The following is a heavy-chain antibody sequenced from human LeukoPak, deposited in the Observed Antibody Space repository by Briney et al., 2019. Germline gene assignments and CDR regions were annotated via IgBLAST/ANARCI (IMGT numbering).Heavy chain of an antibody. CDR2: MYNSGST. J-gene: IGHJ4*02. Sequence: SETLSLTCTVSHGSISSYSWSWIRQTPEKGLEWIGYMYNSGSTNYNPSLKSRVTISVDTSKNQFSLKLTSVTAADTAVYYCARGVPEYYDFWSGYFYYFDYWGQGTLVTVSS. V-gene: IGHV4-59*01. D-gene: IGHD3-3*01. CDR3: ARGVPEYYDFWSGYFYYFDY. CDR1: HGSISSYS.